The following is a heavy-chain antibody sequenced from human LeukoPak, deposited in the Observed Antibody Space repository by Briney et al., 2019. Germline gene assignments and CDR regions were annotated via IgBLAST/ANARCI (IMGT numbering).Heavy chain of an antibody. V-gene: IGHV4-34*01. CDR3: VEGATGPPDY. D-gene: IGHD1-26*01. Sequence: SETLSLTCAVYGGSFSGYYWSWIRQPPGKGLEWIGEINHSGSTNYNPSLKSRVTISVDTSKNQFSLKLSSVTAADTAVYYCVEGATGPPDYWGQGTLVTVSS. CDR2: INHSGST. J-gene: IGHJ4*02. CDR1: GGSFSGYY.